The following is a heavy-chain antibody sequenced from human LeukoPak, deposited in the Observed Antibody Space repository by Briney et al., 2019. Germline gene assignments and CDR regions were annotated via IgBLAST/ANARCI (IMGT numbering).Heavy chain of an antibody. J-gene: IGHJ6*02. CDR1: GGTFSSSA. CDR2: IIPILGIA. CDR3: ARDQGPPPLYHGMDV. V-gene: IGHV1-69*04. Sequence: ASVKVSCKASGGTFSSSAISWVRQAPGQGLEWMGRIIPILGIANYAQKFQGRVTITADKSTSTAYMELSSLRSEDTAVYYCARDQGPPPLYHGMDVWGQGTTVTVSS.